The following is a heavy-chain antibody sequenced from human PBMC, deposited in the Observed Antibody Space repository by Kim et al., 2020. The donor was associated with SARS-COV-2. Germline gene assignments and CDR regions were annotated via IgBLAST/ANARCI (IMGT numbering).Heavy chain of an antibody. D-gene: IGHD3-10*01. CDR1: GGSISSYY. CDR3: ARGRTLTFGELLQIDY. Sequence: SETLSLTCTVSGGSISSYYWSWIRQPPGKGLEWIGYIYYSGSTNYNPSLKSRVTISVDTSKNQFSLKLSSVTAADTAVYYCARGRTLTFGELLQIDYWGQGTLVTVSS. V-gene: IGHV4-59*01. J-gene: IGHJ4*02. CDR2: IYYSGST.